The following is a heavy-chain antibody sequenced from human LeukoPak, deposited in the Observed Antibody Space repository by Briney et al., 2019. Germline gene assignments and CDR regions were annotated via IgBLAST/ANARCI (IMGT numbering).Heavy chain of an antibody. D-gene: IGHD3-22*01. Sequence: GGSLRLSCAASGFTFDDYGMSWVRQAPGKGLEWVSGINWNGGSTGYADSVKGRFTISRDNAKNSLYLQMNSLRAEDTALYYCARGRDYYDSSGQGRYYYYYMDGGGKGTTVTVS. J-gene: IGHJ6*03. CDR2: INWNGGST. CDR3: ARGRDYYDSSGQGRYYYYYMDG. V-gene: IGHV3-20*04. CDR1: GFTFDDYG.